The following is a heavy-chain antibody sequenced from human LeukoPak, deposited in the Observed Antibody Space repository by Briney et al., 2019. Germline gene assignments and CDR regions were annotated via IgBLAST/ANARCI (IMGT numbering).Heavy chain of an antibody. D-gene: IGHD6-19*01. V-gene: IGHV4-59*01. CDR1: GDSISSYY. Sequence: SETLSLTCAVSGDSISSYYWSWIRQPPGKGLEWIGYIYYSGSTNYNPSLKSRVTISVDTSKNQFSLKLSSVTAADTAVYYCARIVGVAGTRWFDPWGQGTLVTVSS. CDR3: ARIVGVAGTRWFDP. J-gene: IGHJ5*02. CDR2: IYYSGST.